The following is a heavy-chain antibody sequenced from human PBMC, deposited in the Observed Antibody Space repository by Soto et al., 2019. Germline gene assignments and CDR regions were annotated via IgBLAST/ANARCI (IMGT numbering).Heavy chain of an antibody. J-gene: IGHJ6*02. D-gene: IGHD3-22*01. CDR3: ARYLRPDSSGYYYYGMDV. V-gene: IGHV1-18*01. Sequence: QVQLVQSGAEVKKPGASVKVSCKASGYTFTSYGISWVRQAPGQGLEWMGWISAYNGNTNYAQKLQGRVTMTTDTSTSTAYMELRSLRSDDTAVYHCARYLRPDSSGYYYYGMDVWGQGTTVTVSS. CDR1: GYTFTSYG. CDR2: ISAYNGNT.